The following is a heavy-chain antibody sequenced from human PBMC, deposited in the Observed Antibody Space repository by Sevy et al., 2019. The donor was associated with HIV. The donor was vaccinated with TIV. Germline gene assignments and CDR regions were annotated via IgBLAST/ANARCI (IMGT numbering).Heavy chain of an antibody. J-gene: IGHJ4*02. CDR2: ISGSGGST. CDR3: AKDGRQWLIGGDY. V-gene: IGHV3-23*01. D-gene: IGHD6-19*01. Sequence: GGSLRLSCAASGFTFSSYAMSRVRQAPGKGLEWVSAISGSGGSTYYADSVKGRFTISRDNSKNTLYLQMNSLRAEDTAVYYCAKDGRQWLIGGDYWGQGTLVTVSS. CDR1: GFTFSSYA.